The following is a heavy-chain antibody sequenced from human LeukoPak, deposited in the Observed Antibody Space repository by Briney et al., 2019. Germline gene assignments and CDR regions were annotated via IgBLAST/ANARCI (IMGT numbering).Heavy chain of an antibody. CDR3: VRDIRFIGATHYFDY. V-gene: IGHV4-59*01. CDR2: MDYSGTT. Sequence: MDYSGTTNYNPSLTSRVTISIDTSKNQFSLSLSSVTAADTAVYYCVRDIRFIGATHYFDYWGQGTLVTVSS. D-gene: IGHD1-26*01. J-gene: IGHJ4*02.